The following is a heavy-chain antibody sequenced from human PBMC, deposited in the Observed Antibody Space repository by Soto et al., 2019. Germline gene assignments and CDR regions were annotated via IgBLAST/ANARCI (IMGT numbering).Heavy chain of an antibody. Sequence: QVQLVQSGAEVKKPGSSVKVSCKASGGTFSSYAISWVRQAPGQGLEWMGGIIPIFDTADYAQTFQGRVTLTADESTNTAYMELSSLRSEDTAVYYCAGHSSGVPGYYYGMDVWGQGTTVTVSS. CDR3: AGHSSGVPGYYYGMDV. CDR2: IIPIFDTA. V-gene: IGHV1-69*12. D-gene: IGHD3-22*01. J-gene: IGHJ6*02. CDR1: GGTFSSYA.